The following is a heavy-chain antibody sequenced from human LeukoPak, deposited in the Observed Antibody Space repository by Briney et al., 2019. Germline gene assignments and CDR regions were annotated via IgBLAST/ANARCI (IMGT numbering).Heavy chain of an antibody. J-gene: IGHJ4*02. Sequence: PSETLSLTCTVSGGSISSFYWNWIRQPPGKALEWTGHIHYTGNTNYNPSLKSRVTISVDTSKNQFSLYLSSVTAADTAVYYCAISTVIAPEFDSWGQGTLVTVSS. CDR3: AISTVIAPEFDS. CDR1: GGSISSFY. CDR2: IHYTGNT. V-gene: IGHV4-59*01. D-gene: IGHD2-21*01.